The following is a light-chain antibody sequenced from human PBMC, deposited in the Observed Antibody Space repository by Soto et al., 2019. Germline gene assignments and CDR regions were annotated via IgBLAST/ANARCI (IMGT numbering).Light chain of an antibody. Sequence: QSVLTQPASVSGSPGQSITISCTGTSSDVGGYNYVSWYQQHPGKAPKLLINDVSNRPSGISDRFSGSKSGNTASLTISGLQAEDEADYYCSSYTSSTTNVFGTGTMLTVL. V-gene: IGLV2-14*03. CDR3: SSYTSSTTNV. CDR1: SSDVGGYNY. CDR2: DVS. J-gene: IGLJ1*01.